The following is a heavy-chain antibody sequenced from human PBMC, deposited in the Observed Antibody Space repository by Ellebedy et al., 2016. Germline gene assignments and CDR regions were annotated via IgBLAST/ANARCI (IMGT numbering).Heavy chain of an antibody. J-gene: IGHJ3*02. CDR2: IIPIFGTA. Sequence: SVKVSCXASGGTFSSYAISWVRQAPGQGLEWMGGIIPIFGTANYAQKFQGRVTITADESTSTAYMELSSLRSEDTAVYYCATDQGKGGSYPPDAFDIWGQGTMVTVSS. D-gene: IGHD1-26*01. V-gene: IGHV1-69*13. CDR3: ATDQGKGGSYPPDAFDI. CDR1: GGTFSSYA.